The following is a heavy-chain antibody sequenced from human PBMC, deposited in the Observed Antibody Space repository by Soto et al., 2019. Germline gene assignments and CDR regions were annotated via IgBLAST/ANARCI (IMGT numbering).Heavy chain of an antibody. J-gene: IGHJ5*02. Sequence: HLQLQESGPGLVKPSETLSLTCTVSGDSISNSNYYWGWIRQPPGKGLEWIANIYYSGITYCNPSLKSRVAISVDTSKNQFSLKLSSVTAADTAIYYCARSNSGYYKWFDPWGQGTLVTVSS. CDR1: GDSISNSNYY. V-gene: IGHV4-39*01. CDR2: IYYSGIT. D-gene: IGHD3-22*01. CDR3: ARSNSGYYKWFDP.